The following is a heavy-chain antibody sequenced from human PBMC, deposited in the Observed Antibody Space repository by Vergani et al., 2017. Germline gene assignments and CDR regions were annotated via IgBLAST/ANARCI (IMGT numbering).Heavy chain of an antibody. CDR1: GGSISSYY. J-gene: IGHJ6*02. D-gene: IGHD6-13*01. CDR2: IYYSGST. CDR3: ARLSSSWGYYYYXMDV. Sequence: QVQLQESGPGLVKPSETLSLTCTVSGGSISSYYWSWIRQPPGKGLEWIGYIYYSGSTNYNPSLKSRVTISVDTSKNQFSLKLSPVTAADTAVYYCARLSSSWGYYYYXMDVWGRGTTVTVSS. V-gene: IGHV4-59*08.